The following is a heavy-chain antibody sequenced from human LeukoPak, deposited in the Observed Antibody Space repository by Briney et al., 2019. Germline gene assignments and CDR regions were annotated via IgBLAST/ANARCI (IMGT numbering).Heavy chain of an antibody. J-gene: IGHJ6*03. CDR3: ARDNNPRYYYMDV. V-gene: IGHV1-8*01. CDR2: MNPNSGNT. D-gene: IGHD1/OR15-1a*01. CDR1: GYTFTSYD. Sequence: ASVKVSCKSSGYTFTSYDINWVRQATGQGLEWMGWMNPNSGNTGYARKFQGRVTMTRNTSISTAYMELSSLRAEDTAVYYCARDNNPRYYYMDVWGKGTTVTVSS.